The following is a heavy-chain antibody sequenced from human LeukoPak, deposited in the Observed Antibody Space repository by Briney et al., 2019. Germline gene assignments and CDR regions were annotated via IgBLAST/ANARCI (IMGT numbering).Heavy chain of an antibody. Sequence: PSETLSLTCTVSGGSISSYYWSWIRQPAGKGLEWIGRIYTSGGTNYNPSLKSRVTMSVDTSKNQFSLKLSSVTAADTAVYYCARDPGIAALEDAFDIWGQRTMVTVSS. D-gene: IGHD6-25*01. CDR1: GGSISSYY. V-gene: IGHV4-4*07. CDR3: ARDPGIAALEDAFDI. J-gene: IGHJ3*02. CDR2: IYTSGGT.